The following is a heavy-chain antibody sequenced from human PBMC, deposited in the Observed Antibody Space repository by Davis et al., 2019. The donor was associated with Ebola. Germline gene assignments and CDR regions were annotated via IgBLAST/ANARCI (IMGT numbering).Heavy chain of an antibody. Sequence: SVKVSCKASGGTFSSYTISWVRQAPGQGLEWMGGIIPIFGTANYAQKFQGRVTMTTDTSTSTAYMELRSLRSDDTAVYYCARATAVAGSYFDYWGQGTLVTVSS. CDR3: ARATAVAGSYFDY. CDR1: GGTFSSYT. J-gene: IGHJ4*02. V-gene: IGHV1-69*05. D-gene: IGHD6-19*01. CDR2: IIPIFGTA.